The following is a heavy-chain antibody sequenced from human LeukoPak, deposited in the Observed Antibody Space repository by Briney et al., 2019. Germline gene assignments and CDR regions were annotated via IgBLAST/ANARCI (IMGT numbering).Heavy chain of an antibody. Sequence: TGGSLRLSCTASGFTFSSYGMSWVRQAPGKGLEWVSAISGSGGSTYYADSVKGRFTISRDNSKNTLYLQMNSLRAEDTAVYYCAKDITNELGIWSDAFDIWGQGTMVTVSS. J-gene: IGHJ3*02. D-gene: IGHD7-27*01. V-gene: IGHV3-23*01. CDR3: AKDITNELGIWSDAFDI. CDR1: GFTFSSYG. CDR2: ISGSGGST.